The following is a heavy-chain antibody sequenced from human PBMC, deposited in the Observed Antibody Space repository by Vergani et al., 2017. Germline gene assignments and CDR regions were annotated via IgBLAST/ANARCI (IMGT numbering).Heavy chain of an antibody. CDR3: ARDRYYLGSESYPYFYYYGLDV. Sequence: EVQLVESGGGLVKRGGSLRLSCAASGFTFSSYSMNWVRQAPGKGLECVSSIISSSSYIHYSDSLKGRFTISRDNAKSALYLQMNSLRAEDTGVYYCARDRYYLGSESYPYFYYYGLDVWGQGTAVTVSS. CDR2: IISSSSYI. V-gene: IGHV3-21*01. J-gene: IGHJ6*02. CDR1: GFTFSSYS. D-gene: IGHD3-10*01.